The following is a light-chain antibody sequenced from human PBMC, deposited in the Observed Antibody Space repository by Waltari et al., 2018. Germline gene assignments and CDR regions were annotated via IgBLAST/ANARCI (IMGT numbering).Light chain of an antibody. CDR2: KAS. J-gene: IGKJ2*01. CDR1: QSISTW. V-gene: IGKV1-5*03. CDR3: QQYNSDSHS. Sequence: DIQMTQSPSSPSASVGDKVTITCRASQSISTWLAWFQLKPGKAPKLLIYKASNLESGVPSRFSGSGSGTEFTLTISSLLPEDFATYYCQQYNSDSHSFGQGTRLEIK.